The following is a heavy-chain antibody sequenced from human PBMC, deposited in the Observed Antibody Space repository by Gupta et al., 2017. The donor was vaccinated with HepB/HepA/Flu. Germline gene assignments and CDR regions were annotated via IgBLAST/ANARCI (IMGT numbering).Heavy chain of an antibody. V-gene: IGHV3-73*02. J-gene: IGHJ4*02. Sequence: EVQLVESGGGLVQPGGSLKLSCAVSGFPFSGSAVHWVRQASGKGLEWVGRIRSNYATAYAASVKGRFTISRDDSKNTAYLQMNSLKTEDTAIYYCTPEKIDYWGQGTLVTVSS. CDR3: TPEKIDY. D-gene: IGHD5-24*01. CDR2: IRSNYAT. CDR1: GFPFSGSA.